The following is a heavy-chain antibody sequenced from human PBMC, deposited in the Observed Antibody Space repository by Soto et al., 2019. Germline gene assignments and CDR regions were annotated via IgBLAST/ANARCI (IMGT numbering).Heavy chain of an antibody. CDR3: ARHTYGALLQPFDY. CDR1: GGSISSGGYY. Sequence: PSETLSLTCTVSGGSISSGGYYWSWIRQHPGKGLEWIGYIYYSGSTYYNPSLKSRVTISVDTSKNQFSLKLSSVTAADTAIYYCARHTYGALLQPFDYWGQGALVTVSS. CDR2: IYYSGST. D-gene: IGHD2-8*01. V-gene: IGHV4-31*03. J-gene: IGHJ4*02.